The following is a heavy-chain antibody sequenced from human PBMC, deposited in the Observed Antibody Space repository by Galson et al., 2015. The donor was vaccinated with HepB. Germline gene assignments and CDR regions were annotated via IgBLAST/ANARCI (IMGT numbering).Heavy chain of an antibody. CDR2: ISYDGSNK. Sequence: SLRLSCAASGFTLSSYAFHWVRQAPGKGLKWVAVISYDGSNKHYADSVKGRFTISRDNSKNTLYLQMNSLRVEDTAVYYCARDRNAWAYGYSMDVWGQGTTVTVSS. CDR1: GFTLSSYA. V-gene: IGHV3-30*04. D-gene: IGHD3-10*01. CDR3: ARDRNAWAYGYSMDV. J-gene: IGHJ6*02.